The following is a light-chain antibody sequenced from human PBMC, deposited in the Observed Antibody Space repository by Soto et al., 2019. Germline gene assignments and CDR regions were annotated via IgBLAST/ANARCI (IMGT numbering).Light chain of an antibody. CDR2: GAS. J-gene: IGKJ2*01. V-gene: IGKV3-20*01. CDR3: QQYDSSPPSYT. Sequence: EIVLTQSPGTLSLSPGERATLSCRASQSLTSSYLAWYQQKPGQAPRLLIYGASSRATGIPDRFSDSGSGTDITLTINRLEPEDFAVYYCQQYDSSPPSYTFGQGTKLEIK. CDR1: QSLTSSY.